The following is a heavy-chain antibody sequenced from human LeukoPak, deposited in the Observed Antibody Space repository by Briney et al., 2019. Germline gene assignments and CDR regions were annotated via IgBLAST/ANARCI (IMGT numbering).Heavy chain of an antibody. V-gene: IGHV4-59*08. D-gene: IGHD1-26*01. CDR1: GASITSYY. CDR3: ARLSIVGATNFDY. CDR2: IYYSGST. Sequence: SQTLSLTCTVSGASITSYYWSWIRQPPGKGLEWIGYIYYSGSTTYKPSLKSRVTISVDTSKNQFSLKLSSVTAADTAVYYCARLSIVGATNFDYWGQGTLVTVSS. J-gene: IGHJ4*02.